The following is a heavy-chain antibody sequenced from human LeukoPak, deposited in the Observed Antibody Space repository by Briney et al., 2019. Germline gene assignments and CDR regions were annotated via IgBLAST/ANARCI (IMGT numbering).Heavy chain of an antibody. Sequence: PSETLSLTCTASGGSISSYYWSWIRQPPGKGLEWIGYIYYSGSTNYNPSLKSRVTISVDTSKNQFSLKLSSVTAADTAVYYCARVRQYYYYYGMDVWGQGTTVTVSS. CDR2: IYYSGST. V-gene: IGHV4-59*01. CDR1: GGSISSYY. J-gene: IGHJ6*02. CDR3: ARVRQYYYYYGMDV.